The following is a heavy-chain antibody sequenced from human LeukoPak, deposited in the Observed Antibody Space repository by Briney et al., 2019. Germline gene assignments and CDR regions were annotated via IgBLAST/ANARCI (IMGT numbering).Heavy chain of an antibody. CDR2: INPNSGGT. Sequence: ASVKVSCKSSGYTFTGYYMRWVRQAPGQGLQWIAWINPNSGGTNYAQKFQGRVTITRDTSISTAYTELSRLTSDDRAVYYCARAPLGLPFEYWGQGSLVTVSS. J-gene: IGHJ4*02. CDR1: GYTFTGYY. CDR3: ARAPLGLPFEY. V-gene: IGHV1-2*02.